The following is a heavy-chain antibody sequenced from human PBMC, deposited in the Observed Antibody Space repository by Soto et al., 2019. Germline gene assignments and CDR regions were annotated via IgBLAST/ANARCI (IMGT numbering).Heavy chain of an antibody. CDR3: AREDCSSTSCWFDI. CDR2: INPNSGGT. CDR1: GYTFTGYY. Sequence: ASVKVSCKASGYTFTGYYMHWVRQAPGQGLEWMGWINPNSGGTNYAQKFQGWVTMTRDTSISTAYMELSRLRSDDTAVYYCAREDCSSTSCWFDIWGQGTMVTVS. D-gene: IGHD2-2*01. V-gene: IGHV1-2*04. J-gene: IGHJ3*02.